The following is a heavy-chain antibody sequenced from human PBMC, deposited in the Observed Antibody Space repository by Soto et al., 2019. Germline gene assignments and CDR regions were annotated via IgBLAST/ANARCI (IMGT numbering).Heavy chain of an antibody. J-gene: IGHJ4*01. CDR2: ISAHNGNT. V-gene: IGHV1-18*01. Sequence: QVHLVQSGAEVKKPGASVKVSCKGSGYAFTTYGITWVRQAPGQGLEWMGWISAHNGNTNYAQKLQDRVTVTRDTSTSTAYMELRSLRSDATAVYYCARGMYGDYWGQGALVTVSS. CDR3: ARGMYGDY. D-gene: IGHD2-8*01. CDR1: GYAFTTYG.